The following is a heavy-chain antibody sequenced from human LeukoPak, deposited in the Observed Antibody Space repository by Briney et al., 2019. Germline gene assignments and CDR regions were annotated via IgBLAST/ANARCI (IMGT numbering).Heavy chain of an antibody. J-gene: IGHJ5*02. V-gene: IGHV3-43*01. Sequence: GGSLRLSCAASGFTFDDYTMHWVRQAPGKGLEWVSLISWDGGSTYYADSVKGRFTISRDNSKNSLYLQMNSLRTEDTALYYCAKDTYYYDSGLWFDPRGQGTLVTVSS. CDR1: GFTFDDYT. CDR3: AKDTYYYDSGLWFDP. CDR2: ISWDGGST. D-gene: IGHD3-10*01.